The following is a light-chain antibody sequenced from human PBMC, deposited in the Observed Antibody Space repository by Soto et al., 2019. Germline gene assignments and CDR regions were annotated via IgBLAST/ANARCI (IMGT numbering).Light chain of an antibody. CDR3: QHYRTSLSWT. Sequence: EFMLTQSPGTLSLSPGERATLSCRASQSVSSSSLAWYQQKPGQAPRLLIYGASGRATGIPDRFSGSGSGADFTLTISRLEPEDFAVYYCQHYRTSLSWTFGQGTKVEI. CDR1: QSVSSSS. V-gene: IGKV3-20*01. J-gene: IGKJ1*01. CDR2: GAS.